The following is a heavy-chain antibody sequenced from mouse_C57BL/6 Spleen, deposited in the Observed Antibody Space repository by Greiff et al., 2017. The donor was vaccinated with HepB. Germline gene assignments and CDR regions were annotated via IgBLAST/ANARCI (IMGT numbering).Heavy chain of an antibody. J-gene: IGHJ2*01. CDR1: GYTFTDYN. CDR2: INPNNGGT. Sequence: DVQLQESGPELVKPGASVKMSCKASGYTFTDYNMHWVKQSHGKSLEWIGYINPNNGGTSYNQKFKGKATLTVNKSSSTAYMELRSLTSEDSAVYYCARMILYDGYFDYWGQGTTLTVSS. CDR3: ARMILYDGYFDY. V-gene: IGHV1-22*01. D-gene: IGHD2-3*01.